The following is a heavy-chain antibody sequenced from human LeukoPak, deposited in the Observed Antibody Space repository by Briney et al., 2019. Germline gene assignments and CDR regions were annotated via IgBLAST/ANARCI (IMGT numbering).Heavy chain of an antibody. V-gene: IGHV3-64D*09. J-gene: IGHJ6*02. CDR3: VRGYSFGPYGMDV. CDR1: GFPFSSYA. D-gene: IGHD2-15*01. CDR2: ISDSGGST. Sequence: GGSLRLSCSASGFPFSSYAMHWVRQAPGEGLEYVSAISDSGGSTYYADSVKGRFTISRDNSKNTLYLLMSSLRAEDTAVYFCVRGYSFGPYGMDVWGQGTTVTVSS.